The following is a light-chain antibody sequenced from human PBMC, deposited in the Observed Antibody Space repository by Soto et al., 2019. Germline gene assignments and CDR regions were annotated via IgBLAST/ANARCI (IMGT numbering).Light chain of an antibody. Sequence: EIVMTQSPATLSVSPGERATLSCRASQTVSSNLAWYQQKPGQPPRLLVYGASTRATDIPARFSGSGSGTEFTRTISSLQSEDFAVYYCQHSNNWPYTFGQGTKLEIK. CDR3: QHSNNWPYT. CDR1: QTVSSN. J-gene: IGKJ2*01. V-gene: IGKV3-15*01. CDR2: GAS.